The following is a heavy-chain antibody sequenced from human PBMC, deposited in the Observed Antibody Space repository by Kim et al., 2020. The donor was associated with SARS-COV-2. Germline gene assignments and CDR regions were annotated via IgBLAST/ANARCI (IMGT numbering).Heavy chain of an antibody. D-gene: IGHD3-22*01. CDR1: GFTFSNAW. J-gene: IGHJ5*02. CDR3: TTEYYYDSSGYYPP. Sequence: GGSLRLSCAASGFTFSNAWMSWVRQAPGKGLEWVGRIKSKTDGGTTDYAAPVKGRFTISRDDSKNTLYLQMNSLKTEDTAVYYCTTEYYYDSSGYYPPWGQGTLVTVSS. CDR2: IKSKTDGGTT. V-gene: IGHV3-15*01.